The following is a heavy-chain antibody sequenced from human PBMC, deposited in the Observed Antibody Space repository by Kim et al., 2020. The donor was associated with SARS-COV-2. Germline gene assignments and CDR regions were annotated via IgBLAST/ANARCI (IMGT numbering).Heavy chain of an antibody. Sequence: GGSLRLSCAASGFTFSSYSMNWVRQAPGKGLEWVSSISSSSSYLYYAESVRGRFTISRDNANNSLYLQMNSLRAEDTAVYYCARDYWAGDYVHYYYGMDVWGQGTTVTVSS. CDR2: ISSSSSYL. CDR1: GFTFSSYS. CDR3: ARDYWAGDYVHYYYGMDV. J-gene: IGHJ6*02. V-gene: IGHV3-21*01. D-gene: IGHD4-17*01.